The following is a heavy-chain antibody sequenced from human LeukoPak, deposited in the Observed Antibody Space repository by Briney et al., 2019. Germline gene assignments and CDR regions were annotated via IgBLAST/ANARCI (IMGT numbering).Heavy chain of an antibody. CDR3: ARGDIYYGSGSYYNGRWFDP. CDR2: INHSGST. Sequence: SETLSLTCAVYGGSFSSYYWSWIRQPPGKWLEWIGEINHSGSTNYNPSLKSRVTISVDTSKNQFSLKLSSVTAADTAVYYCARGDIYYGSGSYYNGRWFDPWGQGTLVTVSS. CDR1: GGSFSSYY. V-gene: IGHV4-34*01. J-gene: IGHJ5*02. D-gene: IGHD3-10*01.